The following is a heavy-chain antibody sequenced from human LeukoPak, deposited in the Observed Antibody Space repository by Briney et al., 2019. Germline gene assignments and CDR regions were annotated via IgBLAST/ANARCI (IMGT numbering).Heavy chain of an antibody. CDR3: ARDRSMGITMIVVVIDY. Sequence: PGGSLRLSCAASGLTFSSYAMSWVRQAPGKGLEWLANIGGDGGKKFYVDSVKGRFTISRDNADNSLYLQMNSLRVEDTAVYYCARDRSMGITMIVVVIDYWGQGTLVTVSS. D-gene: IGHD3-22*01. V-gene: IGHV3-7*01. J-gene: IGHJ4*02. CDR2: IGGDGGKK. CDR1: GLTFSSYA.